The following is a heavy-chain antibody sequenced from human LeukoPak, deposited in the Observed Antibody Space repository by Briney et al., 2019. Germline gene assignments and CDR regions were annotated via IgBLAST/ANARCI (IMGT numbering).Heavy chain of an antibody. CDR3: ARGSWQLAEEVY. Sequence: GGSLRLSCAASGFTFSSYAMSWVRQAPGKGLEWVSGVSTSGGNTDYADSVKGRFTISRDNSKKTLYLEMNSLRAEDTAVYYCARGSWQLAEEVYWGQGTLVTVSS. CDR1: GFTFSSYA. CDR2: VSTSGGNT. J-gene: IGHJ4*02. V-gene: IGHV3-23*01. D-gene: IGHD6-6*01.